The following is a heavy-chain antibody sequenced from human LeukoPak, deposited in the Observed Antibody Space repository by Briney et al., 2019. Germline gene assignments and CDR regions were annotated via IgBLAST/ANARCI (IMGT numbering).Heavy chain of an antibody. J-gene: IGHJ4*02. CDR1: GFTFSSYS. Sequence: GGSLRLSCAASGFTFSSYSMNWVRQAPGKGLEWVSSISSSSSYIYYADSVKGRFTISRDNAKNSLYLQMNSLRAEDTAVYYCARGPPSSSSNYYFDYWGQGTLVTVSS. V-gene: IGHV3-21*01. CDR3: ARGPPSSSSNYYFDY. CDR2: ISSSSSYI. D-gene: IGHD6-6*01.